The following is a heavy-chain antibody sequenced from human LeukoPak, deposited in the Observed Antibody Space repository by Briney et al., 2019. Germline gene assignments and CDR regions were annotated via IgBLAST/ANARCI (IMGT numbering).Heavy chain of an antibody. Sequence: PGGSLRLSCAASGLTFSSYAMSWVRQAPGKGLEWVSAISGSGGSTYYADSVKGRFTISRDNSKNTLYLQMNSLRAEDTAVYYCAKANYGDYAYQGYWGQGTLVTVSS. CDR1: GLTFSSYA. CDR3: AKANYGDYAYQGY. V-gene: IGHV3-23*01. J-gene: IGHJ4*02. D-gene: IGHD4-17*01. CDR2: ISGSGGST.